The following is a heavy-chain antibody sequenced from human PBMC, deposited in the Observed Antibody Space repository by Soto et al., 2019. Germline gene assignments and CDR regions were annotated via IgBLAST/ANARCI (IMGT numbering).Heavy chain of an antibody. D-gene: IGHD2-2*01. CDR1: GYTFTSYG. CDR2: ISTYNGNT. V-gene: IGHV1-18*01. J-gene: IGHJ6*02. Sequence: QVQVMQSGAEVKKPGASVKVSCKASGYTFTSYGISWVRQAPGQGLEWMGWISTYNGNTNYAQKLQGRVTMTTDTYTSTAYMELGSLRSDDTAVYYCGRDLYQSVFYYGMDVCGQGTTVTVSS. CDR3: GRDLYQSVFYYGMDV.